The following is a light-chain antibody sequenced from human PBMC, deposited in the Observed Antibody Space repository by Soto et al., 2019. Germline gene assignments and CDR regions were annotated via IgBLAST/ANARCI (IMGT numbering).Light chain of an antibody. V-gene: IGLV2-11*01. CDR1: SSDVGVYNY. CDR3: CSYAGSSLWV. Sequence: QSVLTQPRSVSGSPGQSVTISCTGSSSDVGVYNYVSWYQQHPGKAPQLVIYDVSKRPSGVPDRFSGSKSGNTASLTISGLQAEDEADYYCCSYAGSSLWVFGGGTKLTVL. J-gene: IGLJ3*02. CDR2: DVS.